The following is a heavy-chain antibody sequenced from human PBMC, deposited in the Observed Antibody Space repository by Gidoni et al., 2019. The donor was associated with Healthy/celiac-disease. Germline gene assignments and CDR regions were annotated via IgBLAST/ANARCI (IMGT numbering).Heavy chain of an antibody. J-gene: IGHJ6*02. D-gene: IGHD4-17*01. Sequence: QVQLQQWGAGLLKPSETLSLTCAVYGGSFSGYYWSWIRQPPGKGLEWIGEINHSGSTNYNPSLKSRVTISVDTSKNQFSLKLSSVTAADTAVYYCVARKHDYGGNQSRYYYYGMDVWGQGTTVTVSS. CDR3: VARKHDYGGNQSRYYYYGMDV. V-gene: IGHV4-34*01. CDR1: GGSFSGYY. CDR2: INHSGST.